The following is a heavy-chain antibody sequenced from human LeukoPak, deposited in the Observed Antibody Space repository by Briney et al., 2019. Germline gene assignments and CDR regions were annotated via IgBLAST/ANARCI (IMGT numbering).Heavy chain of an antibody. CDR2: IFPHDSSI. CDR3: ARHLRGDDYRHLDY. J-gene: IGHJ4*02. D-gene: IGHD5-24*01. V-gene: IGHV5-51*01. CDR1: GYPFTSYW. Sequence: GESLKISFKASGYPFTSYWIGWLRPMPGKGLEWMGIIFPHDSSIRYSPSFQGQVTISADKSISTAYLQWTSLKASDTAMYYCARHLRGDDYRHLDYWGQGTLVSVSS.